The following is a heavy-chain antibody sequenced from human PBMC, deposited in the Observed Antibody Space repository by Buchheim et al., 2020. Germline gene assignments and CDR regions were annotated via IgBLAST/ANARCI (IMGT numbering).Heavy chain of an antibody. CDR1: GFTFSSYG. D-gene: IGHD3-3*01. J-gene: IGHJ6*02. CDR3: AKDLGDSWSGYPRYYYYGMDV. V-gene: IGHV3-30*18. Sequence: QVQLVESGGGVVQPGRSLRLSCAASGFTFSSYGMHWVRQAPGKGLEWVAVISYDGSNKYYADSVKGRFTISRDNSKNTLYLQMNSLRAEDTAVYYCAKDLGDSWSGYPRYYYYGMDVWGQGTT. CDR2: ISYDGSNK.